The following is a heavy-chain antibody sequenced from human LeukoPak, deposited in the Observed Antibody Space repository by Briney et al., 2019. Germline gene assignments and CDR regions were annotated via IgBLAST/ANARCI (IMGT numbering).Heavy chain of an antibody. J-gene: IGHJ4*02. V-gene: IGHV4-59*01. D-gene: IGHD4-17*01. CDR3: AKDQVDYGDRTLDY. CDR1: GGSISSYY. CDR2: IYYSGST. Sequence: SETLSLTCTVSGGSISSYYWSWIRQPPGKGLEWIGYIYYSGSTNYNPSLKSRVTISVDTSKNQFSLKLSSVTAADTAVYYCAKDQVDYGDRTLDYWGQGTLVTVSS.